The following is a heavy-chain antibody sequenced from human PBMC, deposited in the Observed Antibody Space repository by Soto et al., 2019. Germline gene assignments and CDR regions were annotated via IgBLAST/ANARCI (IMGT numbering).Heavy chain of an antibody. V-gene: IGHV4-39*01. J-gene: IGHJ6*03. D-gene: IGHD4-17*01. CDR1: GGSISSSSYY. CDR2: IYYSGST. Sequence: QLQLQESGPGLVKPSETLSLTCTVSGGSISSSSYYWGWIRQPPGKGLGWIGSIYYSGSTYYNPSLKSRVTISVDTSKNQFSLKLSSVTAADTAVYYCARHAGDYGYYYYMDVWGKGTTVTVSS. CDR3: ARHAGDYGYYYYMDV.